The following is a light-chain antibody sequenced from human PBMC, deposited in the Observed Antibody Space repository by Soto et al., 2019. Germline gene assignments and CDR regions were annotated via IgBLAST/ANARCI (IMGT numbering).Light chain of an antibody. J-gene: IGKJ1*01. V-gene: IGKV3-20*01. CDR2: DAS. Sequence: EIVLTQSPGTLSLSPGERATLSCRASQSVNSYLAWYQQKPGQAPRLLIYDASSRATGIPDRFSGSGSGTDFTLTIRRLEPEDFAVYYCQHYGSSRTFGQGTKVEIK. CDR3: QHYGSSRT. CDR1: QSVNSY.